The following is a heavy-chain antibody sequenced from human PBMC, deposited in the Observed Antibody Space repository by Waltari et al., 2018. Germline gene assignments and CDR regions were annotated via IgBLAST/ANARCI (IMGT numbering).Heavy chain of an antibody. Sequence: QVQLQESGPGLVKPSETLSLTCTVSGGSISNNYWNWVRQPAGKGLEWIGRFYVGGTTDYNPSLGRRVTMSVDTSKKQFSLRLSSVTAADTAVYFCAGRYYYYMDVWGKGTTVTVSS. D-gene: IGHD3-9*01. CDR2: FYVGGTT. V-gene: IGHV4-4*07. CDR3: AGRYYYYMDV. J-gene: IGHJ6*03. CDR1: GGSISNNY.